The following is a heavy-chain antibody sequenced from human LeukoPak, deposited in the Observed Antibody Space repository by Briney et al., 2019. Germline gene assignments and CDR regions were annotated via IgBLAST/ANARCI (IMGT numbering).Heavy chain of an antibody. CDR1: KFTFINYG. V-gene: IGHV3-33*08. Sequence: PGGSLRLSCGASKFTFINYGIHWVRQAPGKGLEWVAVISYDENTKYYAETVKGRFTISRDNSKNTLYLQMNSLRAEDTAVYYCARGAGYNYPYYFDYWGQGTLVTVSS. D-gene: IGHD5-24*01. J-gene: IGHJ4*02. CDR3: ARGAGYNYPYYFDY. CDR2: ISYDENTK.